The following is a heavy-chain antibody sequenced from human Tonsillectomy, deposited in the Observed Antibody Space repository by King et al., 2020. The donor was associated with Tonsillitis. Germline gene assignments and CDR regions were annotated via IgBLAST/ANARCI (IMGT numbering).Heavy chain of an antibody. CDR1: SDTFSAYG. J-gene: IGHJ6*02. D-gene: IGHD3-16*01. V-gene: IGHV1-18*01. CDR2: INGYNANT. Sequence: VQLVESGAELKKPGASVKVSCKASSDTFSAYGVNWVRQAPGQGLEWMGWINGYNANTNLAQKLQGRMTMATDTSRSTAYMELRNLRSNDTAVYYCARDRAPFGRSVYLYALDVGAQGTTVTVSS. CDR3: ARDRAPFGRSVYLYALDV.